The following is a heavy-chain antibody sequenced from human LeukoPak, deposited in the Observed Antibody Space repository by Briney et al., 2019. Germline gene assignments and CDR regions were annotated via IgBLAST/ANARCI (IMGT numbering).Heavy chain of an antibody. CDR1: GFTFSSYA. CDR3: AKVVAGHYGMDV. J-gene: IGHJ6*02. CDR2: ISGSGGST. D-gene: IGHD1-1*01. V-gene: IGHV3-23*01. Sequence: PGGPLRLSCAASGFTFSSYAMSWVRQAPGKGLEWVSAISGSGGSTYYADSVKGRFTISRDNSKNTLYLQMNSLRAEDTAVYYCAKVVAGHYGMDVWGQGTTVTVSS.